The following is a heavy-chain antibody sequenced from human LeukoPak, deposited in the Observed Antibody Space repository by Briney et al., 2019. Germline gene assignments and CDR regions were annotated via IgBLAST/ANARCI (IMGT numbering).Heavy chain of an antibody. D-gene: IGHD4-11*01. J-gene: IGHJ3*02. CDR1: GYTFTSYG. CDR2: ISAYNGNT. V-gene: IGHV1-18*01. CDR3: AREMTTGRKGGHDAFDI. Sequence: ASAKVSCKASGYTFTSYGINWVRQAPGQGLEWMGWISAYNGNTNYVQKLQGRVTMTTDTSTSTAYMELKSLRSDDTAVYYCAREMTTGRKGGHDAFDIWGQGTMVTVSS.